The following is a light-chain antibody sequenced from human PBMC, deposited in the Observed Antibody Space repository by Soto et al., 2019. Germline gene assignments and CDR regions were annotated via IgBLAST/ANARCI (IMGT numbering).Light chain of an antibody. CDR3: SRYPSCCASG. CDR2: EVS. V-gene: IGLV2-14*01. CDR1: SSDVGGYNY. Sequence: QSVLTQPASVSGSPGQSITISCTGTSSDVGGYNYVSWYQQQSGKAPKLMIHEVSNRPSGVSSRFSGSKSGNTASLTISGLQAEYEADYYCSRYPSCCASGLGIGTKVT. J-gene: IGLJ1*01.